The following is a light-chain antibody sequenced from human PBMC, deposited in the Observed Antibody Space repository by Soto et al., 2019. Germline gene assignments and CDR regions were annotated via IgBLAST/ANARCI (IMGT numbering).Light chain of an antibody. CDR1: QSVSSY. Sequence: EIVLTQSPATLSLSPGERATLSCRASQSVSSYLAWYQQKSGQAPRLLIFDASNRATGIPARFSGSGSGTDFTLTISSLEPEDFAVYYCRQRSNWPPTFGGGTKVEIK. CDR2: DAS. J-gene: IGKJ4*01. V-gene: IGKV3-11*01. CDR3: RQRSNWPPT.